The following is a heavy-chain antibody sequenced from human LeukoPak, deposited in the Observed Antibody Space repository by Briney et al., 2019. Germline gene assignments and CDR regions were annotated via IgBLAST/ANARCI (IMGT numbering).Heavy chain of an antibody. CDR3: ARGNWYGEGGFDY. D-gene: IGHD3-10*01. CDR1: GGSISSSNW. J-gene: IGHJ4*02. CDR2: IYHSGST. Sequence: PSETLSLTCAVSGGSISSSNWWSRVRQPPGKGLEWIGEIYHSGSTNYNPSLKSRVTISVDKSKNQFSLKLSSVTAADTAVYYCARGNWYGEGGFDYWGQGTLVTVSS. V-gene: IGHV4-4*02.